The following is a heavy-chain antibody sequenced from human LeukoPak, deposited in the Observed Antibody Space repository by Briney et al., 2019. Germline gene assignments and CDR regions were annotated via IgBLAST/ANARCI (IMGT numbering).Heavy chain of an antibody. V-gene: IGHV4-59*01. CDR1: GGSISSYY. CDR3: ARVRGIRVDY. Sequence: SGTLSLTCAVSGGSISSYYWSWIRQPPGKGLEWIGYIYYSGSTNYNPSLKSRVTISVDTSKNQFSLKLSSVTAADTAVYYCARVRGIRVDYWGQGTLVTVSS. CDR2: IYYSGST. D-gene: IGHD3-16*01. J-gene: IGHJ4*02.